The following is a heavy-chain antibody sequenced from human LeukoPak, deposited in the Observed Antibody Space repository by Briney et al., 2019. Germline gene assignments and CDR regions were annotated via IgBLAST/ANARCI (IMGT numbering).Heavy chain of an antibody. CDR3: AREQPSYEYAFDI. CDR2: ISAYNGNT. V-gene: IGHV1-18*01. Sequence: ASVTVSFMASGYTFTSYGISWVRQAPGQGLEWMGWISAYNGNTNYAQNLQGRVTMTTDTSTSTAYMELKNLRSDDTAVYYCAREQPSYEYAFDIWGQGTMVTVSS. J-gene: IGHJ3*02. D-gene: IGHD5-18*01. CDR1: GYTFTSYG.